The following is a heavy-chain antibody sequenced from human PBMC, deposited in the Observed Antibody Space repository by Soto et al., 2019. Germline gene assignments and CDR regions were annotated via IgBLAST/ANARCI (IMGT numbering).Heavy chain of an antibody. CDR1: GGSISSSY. Sequence: PSETLSLTCTVSGGSISSSYWSWIRQPPGKGLEWIGYIYDSGSTYYNSSLKSRVTMSVDTSKNQFSLKLSSVTAADTAVYYCARRLYYDSSGFEGGGMDVWGQGTTVTVSS. CDR3: ARRLYYDSSGFEGGGMDV. V-gene: IGHV4-59*08. J-gene: IGHJ6*02. CDR2: IYDSGST. D-gene: IGHD3-22*01.